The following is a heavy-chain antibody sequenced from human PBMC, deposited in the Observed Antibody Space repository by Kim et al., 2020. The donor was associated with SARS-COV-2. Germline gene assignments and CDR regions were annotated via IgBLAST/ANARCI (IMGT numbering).Heavy chain of an antibody. J-gene: IGHJ5*01. V-gene: IGHV1-18*01. CDR1: GYTFTSYG. D-gene: IGHD3-10*01. Sequence: ASVKVSCKASGYTFTSYGISWVRQAPGQGLEWMGWISAYNGNTNYAQKLQGRVTMTTDTSTSTAYMELRSLRSDDTAVYYCARVYGLYGSGSHNWFDPWGQGTLVTVSS. CDR3: ARVYGLYGSGSHNWFDP. CDR2: ISAYNGNT.